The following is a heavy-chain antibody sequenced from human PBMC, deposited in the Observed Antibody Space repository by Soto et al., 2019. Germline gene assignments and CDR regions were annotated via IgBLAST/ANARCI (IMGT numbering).Heavy chain of an antibody. CDR2: INPNSGGT. V-gene: IGHV1-2*02. J-gene: IGHJ4*02. D-gene: IGHD6-19*01. CDR3: ASAAVTGTAGLDF. Sequence: ASVKVSCKASGYTFSVFYMHGVRQAPWHGLEWMGWINPNSGGTKSAEKFQGRVTMTRDTSISTAYMELSRLTSDDTAVYYCASAAVTGTAGLDFWGQGAQVTVS. CDR1: GYTFSVFY.